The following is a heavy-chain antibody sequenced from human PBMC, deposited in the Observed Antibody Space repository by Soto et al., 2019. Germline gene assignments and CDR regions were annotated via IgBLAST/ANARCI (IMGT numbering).Heavy chain of an antibody. Sequence: GGSLRLSCAASGFTFSSYSMNWVRQAPGKGLEWVSSISSSSSYIYYADSVKGRITISRDNAKNSLYLQMNSLRAEDTAVYYCARDSAQTGDSPYYAFDIWGQGTMVTVSS. D-gene: IGHD2-21*01. CDR1: GFTFSSYS. J-gene: IGHJ3*02. CDR2: ISSSSSYI. V-gene: IGHV3-21*01. CDR3: ARDSAQTGDSPYYAFDI.